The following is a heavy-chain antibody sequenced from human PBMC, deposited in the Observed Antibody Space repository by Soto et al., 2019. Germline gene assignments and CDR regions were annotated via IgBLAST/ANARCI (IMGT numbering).Heavy chain of an antibody. CDR1: GLTYRDNW. CDR2: INQDGSET. Sequence: GXLRLSCASSGLTYRDNWMSWVRQAPEKGLEWVANINQDGSETSYVDSVKGRFTISRDKSKNSLWLHMNSLRLDDTAVYYCARGSGSSYFDHWGQGKLVTVSS. D-gene: IGHD1-26*01. J-gene: IGHJ4*02. V-gene: IGHV3-7*04. CDR3: ARGSGSSYFDH.